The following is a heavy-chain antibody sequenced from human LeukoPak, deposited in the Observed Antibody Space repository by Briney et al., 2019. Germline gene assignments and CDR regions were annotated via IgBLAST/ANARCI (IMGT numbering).Heavy chain of an antibody. CDR3: ARMGVSYYYDSSTYYPLAFDV. CDR1: GYSLGKNYY. J-gene: IGHJ3*01. D-gene: IGHD3-22*01. CDR2: IFHSGSI. Sequence: SETLSLTCAVSGYSLGKNYYWGWIRQSPGKGLEWIATIFHSGSIYYSPSLKSRVTLSVDTSKNQFFLKLNSVNAADTAVYYCARMGVSYYYDSSTYYPLAFDVWGQGTVVTVSS. V-gene: IGHV4-38-2*01.